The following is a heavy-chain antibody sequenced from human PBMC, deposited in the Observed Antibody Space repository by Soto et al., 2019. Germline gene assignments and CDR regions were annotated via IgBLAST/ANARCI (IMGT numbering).Heavy chain of an antibody. D-gene: IGHD1-26*01. CDR3: ARGEYYYGMDV. CDR2: IYYSGST. V-gene: IGHV4-59*02. CDR1: GGSVSSYY. Sequence: PSLTCTVSGGSVSSYYWSWIRQPPGKGLEWIGYIYYSGSTNYNPSLKSRVTISVDTSKSQFSLKLSSVTAADTAVYYCARGEYYYGMDVWGQGTTVTVSS. J-gene: IGHJ6*02.